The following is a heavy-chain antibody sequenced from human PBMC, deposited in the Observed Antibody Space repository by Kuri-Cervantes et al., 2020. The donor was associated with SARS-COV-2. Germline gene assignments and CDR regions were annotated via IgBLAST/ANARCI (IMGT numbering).Heavy chain of an antibody. Sequence: ASVKVSCKASGYTFTGYYTHWVRQAPGQGLEWMGWINPNSGGTNYAQKFQGRVTMTRDTSISTVYMELSSLRSEDTAVYYCARESSSLPFDYWGQGTLVTVSS. J-gene: IGHJ4*02. D-gene: IGHD6-6*01. CDR3: ARESSSLPFDY. CDR2: INPNSGGT. V-gene: IGHV1-2*02. CDR1: GYTFTGYY.